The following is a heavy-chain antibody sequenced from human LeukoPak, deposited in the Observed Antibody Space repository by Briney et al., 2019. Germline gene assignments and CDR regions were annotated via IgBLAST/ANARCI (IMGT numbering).Heavy chain of an antibody. Sequence: GGSLRLSCAASGFTFSSYWMSWVRQAPGKGLEWVANIKQGGSEKYYVDSVKGRFTISRDNAKNSLYVQMNSLRAEDTAVYYCARVIAVAGGTMDVWGKGTTVTVSS. CDR3: ARVIAVAGGTMDV. CDR1: GFTFSSYW. J-gene: IGHJ6*03. CDR2: IKQGGSEK. D-gene: IGHD6-19*01. V-gene: IGHV3-7*01.